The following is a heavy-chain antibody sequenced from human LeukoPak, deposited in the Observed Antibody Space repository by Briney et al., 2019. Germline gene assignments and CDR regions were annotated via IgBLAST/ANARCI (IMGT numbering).Heavy chain of an antibody. D-gene: IGHD2-21*01. CDR3: ARGVKPHPYYFDY. V-gene: IGHV1-69*13. CDR2: IIPIFGTA. CDR1: GGTFSSYA. Sequence: SVKVSCKAAGGTFSSYAISWLRQAPGQGLEWMGGIIPIFGTANYAQKFQGRVTITADESTSTAYMELSSLRSEDTAVYYCARGVKPHPYYFDYWGYGTLVTFSS. J-gene: IGHJ4*01.